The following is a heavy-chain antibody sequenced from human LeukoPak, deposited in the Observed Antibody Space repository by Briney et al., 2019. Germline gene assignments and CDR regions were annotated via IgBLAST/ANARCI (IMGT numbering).Heavy chain of an antibody. J-gene: IGHJ3*01. CDR3: ARDGGYGSGAFDF. CDR1: GGSISSYY. D-gene: IGHD3-10*01. Sequence: SETLSLTCTVSGGSISSYYWSWIRQPPGKGLEWIGYIYYSGSTNYNPSLKSRVTISVDTSKNQFSLKLSSVTAADTAVYYCARDGGYGSGAFDFWGQGTMVTVSS. CDR2: IYYSGST. V-gene: IGHV4-59*01.